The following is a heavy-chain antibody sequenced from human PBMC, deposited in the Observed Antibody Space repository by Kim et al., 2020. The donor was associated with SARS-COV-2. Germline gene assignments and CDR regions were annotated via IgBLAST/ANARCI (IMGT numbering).Heavy chain of an antibody. D-gene: IGHD4-17*01. CDR3: AKGVTNSGFDY. Sequence: GGSLRLSCVASGFTFSTSPMGWVRQAPGEGLEWVSRISRDGTSTYYADSVKGRVTMSSDKSKNTVYLHMNSLRAEDTAVYYCAKGVTNSGFDYWGQGA. V-gene: IGHV3-23*01. J-gene: IGHJ4*02. CDR1: GFTFSTSP. CDR2: ISRDGTST.